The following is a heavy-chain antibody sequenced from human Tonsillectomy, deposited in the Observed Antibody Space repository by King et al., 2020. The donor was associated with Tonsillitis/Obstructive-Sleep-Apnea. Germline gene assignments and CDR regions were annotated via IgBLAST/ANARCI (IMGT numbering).Heavy chain of an antibody. Sequence: VQLTQWGAGLLKPSETLSLTCAVYGGSFSGYYWSRIRQPPGKGLEWIGEINHSGSTNYNPSLKSRVTISVDTSKNQFSLKLSSVTAADTALYYCATRTDYYYMDVWGKGTTVTVSS. CDR3: ATRTDYYYMDV. V-gene: IGHV4-34*01. CDR2: INHSGST. J-gene: IGHJ6*03. CDR1: GGSFSGYY.